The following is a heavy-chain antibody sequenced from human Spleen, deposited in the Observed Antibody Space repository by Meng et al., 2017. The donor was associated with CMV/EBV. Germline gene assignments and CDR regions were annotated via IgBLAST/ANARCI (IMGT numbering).Heavy chain of an antibody. Sequence: GESLKISCAASGFSVSSNYMTWVRQAPGKGLEWVSIIYIDGSTYSADSVKGRFTISRDSSKNTLYLQMNSLRAEDTAMYYCARPCREGAPDAFNIWGQGTMVTVSS. CDR1: GFSVSSNY. CDR2: IYIDGST. V-gene: IGHV3-53*05. D-gene: IGHD1-26*01. CDR3: ARPCREGAPDAFNI. J-gene: IGHJ3*02.